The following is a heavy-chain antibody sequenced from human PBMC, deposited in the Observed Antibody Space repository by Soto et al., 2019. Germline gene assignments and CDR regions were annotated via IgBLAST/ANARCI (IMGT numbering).Heavy chain of an antibody. V-gene: IGHV4-39*01. CDR2: IYYSGST. CDR1: GGSISSSSYY. D-gene: IGHD2-2*01. CDR3: ARRLGGVVPAAHIDY. J-gene: IGHJ4*02. Sequence: QLQLQESGPGLVKPSETLSLTCTVSGGSISSSSYYWGWIRQPPGKGLEWIGSIYYSGSTYYNPSLKSRVTISVDTSKNQFSLKLSSVTAADTAVYYCARRLGGVVPAAHIDYWGQGTLVTVSS.